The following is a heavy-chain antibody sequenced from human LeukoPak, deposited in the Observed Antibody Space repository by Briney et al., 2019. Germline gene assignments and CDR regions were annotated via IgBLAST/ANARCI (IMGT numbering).Heavy chain of an antibody. CDR3: FRGIHYGSRVDHYGMDV. J-gene: IGHJ6*04. CDR2: ISPGDSDI. CDR1: VYSCSKCL. Sequence: GEPLKISCIGSVYSCSKCLNSWLREMRGGGLEWLWVISPGDSDIRYSPSFRGQVTISADKSINTAYLQWSSLKASDTAMYYCFRGIHYGSRVDHYGMDVWGKGTTVTVSS. V-gene: IGHV5-51*03. D-gene: IGHD3-10*01.